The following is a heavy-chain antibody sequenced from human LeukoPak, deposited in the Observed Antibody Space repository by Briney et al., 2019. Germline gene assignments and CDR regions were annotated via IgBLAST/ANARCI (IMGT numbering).Heavy chain of an antibody. V-gene: IGHV1-69*04. Sequence: EASVKVSCKASGGTFSSYAISWVRQAPGQGLEWMGRIIPILGIANYAQKFQGRVTITADKSTSTAYMELSRLRSEDTAVYYCARSLPGPSYYYGSGTPLDWGQGTLVTVSS. CDR1: GGTFSSYA. D-gene: IGHD3-10*01. CDR2: IIPILGIA. J-gene: IGHJ4*02. CDR3: ARSLPGPSYYYGSGTPLD.